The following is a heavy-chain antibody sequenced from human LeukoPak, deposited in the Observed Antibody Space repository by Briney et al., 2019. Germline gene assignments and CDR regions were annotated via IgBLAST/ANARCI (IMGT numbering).Heavy chain of an antibody. D-gene: IGHD3-9*01. CDR1: CVSMSGYY. CDR2: IYHAGST. J-gene: IGHJ3*01. Sequence: SETLSLTCTVSCVSMSGYYWSWMRQPPGKRLQWMGYIYHAGSTNYNASLKSRVTISIDTSKNQFSLKFSSVTAADTAVYYCAWGGNILTGVDVFDVWGRGTMVTVSS. V-gene: IGHV4-59*01. CDR3: AWGGNILTGVDVFDV.